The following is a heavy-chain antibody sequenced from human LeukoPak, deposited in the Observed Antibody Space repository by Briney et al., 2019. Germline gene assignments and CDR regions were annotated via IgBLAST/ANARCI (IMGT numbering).Heavy chain of an antibody. V-gene: IGHV3-30*18. Sequence: GALRLSCAASGFSFSSYGMHWVRQAPGNGLEWVAVISYDGSNKYYADSVKGRFTISRDNSKNTLYLQMNSLRAEDTAVYYCAKRGGGYSYGYYYYYGMDVWGQGTTVTVSS. D-gene: IGHD5-18*01. CDR1: GFSFSSYG. CDR3: AKRGGGYSYGYYYYYGMDV. CDR2: ISYDGSNK. J-gene: IGHJ6*02.